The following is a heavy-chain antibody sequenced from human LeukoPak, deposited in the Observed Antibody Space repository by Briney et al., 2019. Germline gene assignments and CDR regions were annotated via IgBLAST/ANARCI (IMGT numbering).Heavy chain of an antibody. D-gene: IGHD4-17*01. Sequence: SGGSLRLSCAASGFTFSSYGMHWARQAPGKGLEWVAVISYDGSNKYYADSVKGRFTISRDNSKNTLYLQMNSLRAEDTAVYYCAKGLFTVTTSPSDYWGQGTLVTVSS. J-gene: IGHJ4*02. CDR1: GFTFSSYG. CDR3: AKGLFTVTTSPSDY. V-gene: IGHV3-30*18. CDR2: ISYDGSNK.